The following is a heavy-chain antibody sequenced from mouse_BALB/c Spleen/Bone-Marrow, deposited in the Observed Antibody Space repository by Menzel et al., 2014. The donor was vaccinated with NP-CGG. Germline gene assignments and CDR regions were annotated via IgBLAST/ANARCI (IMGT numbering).Heavy chain of an antibody. CDR3: GQYCYYAMEF. J-gene: IGHJ4*01. V-gene: IGHV1-37*01. Sequence: VQLQQSGPELVKPGASVKLSCRASGFSFTDYFINWVKQSHGKSLEWIGRIHPYNGDTFYNQKFKVKATLTVDKSSNTARMELLNVTSEDSAFWYCGQYCYYAMEFWGPGTSVTVSS. CDR1: GFSFTDYF. CDR2: IHPYNGDT.